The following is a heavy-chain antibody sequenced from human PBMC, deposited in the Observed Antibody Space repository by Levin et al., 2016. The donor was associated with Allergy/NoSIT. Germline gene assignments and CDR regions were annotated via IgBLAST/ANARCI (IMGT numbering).Heavy chain of an antibody. Sequence: GESLKISCAASGFTVSSNYMSWVRQAPGKGLEWVSVIYSGGSTYYADSVKGRFTISRDNSKNTLYLQMNSLRAEDTAVYYCTRGWPRGALYWGQGTLVTVSS. CDR3: TRGWPRGALY. D-gene: IGHD5-12*01. CDR1: GFTVSSNY. V-gene: IGHV3-66*01. CDR2: IYSGGST. J-gene: IGHJ4*02.